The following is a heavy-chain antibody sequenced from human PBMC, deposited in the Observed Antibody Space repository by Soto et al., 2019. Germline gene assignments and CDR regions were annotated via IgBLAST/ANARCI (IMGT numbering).Heavy chain of an antibody. D-gene: IGHD3-10*01. CDR1: GYTFTSYA. V-gene: IGHV1-3*01. CDR3: ARGTPVWSAP. Sequence: APVKVSCEASGYTFTSYAMHWVRQAPGQRLEWMGWINDGNGNTKYSQKFQGRVTITRDTSASTAYMELSSLRSEDTAVYYCARGTPVWSAPWGHRTLVTVSP. CDR2: INDGNGNT. J-gene: IGHJ5*02.